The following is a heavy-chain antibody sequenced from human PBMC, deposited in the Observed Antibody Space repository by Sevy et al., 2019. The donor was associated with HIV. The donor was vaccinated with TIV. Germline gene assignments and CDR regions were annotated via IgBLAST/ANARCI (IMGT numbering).Heavy chain of an antibody. D-gene: IGHD1-26*01. CDR3: VRALLKADSL. Sequence: GGSLRLSCAASGFNIRTHWMLWVRQAPGKGLEWVANINGDGSTKYYLDSVKSRFTISRDNAENSLFLQMNSLRVEDTAVYYCVRALLKADSLWGQGTLVTVSS. V-gene: IGHV3-7*01. CDR1: GFNIRTHW. J-gene: IGHJ4*02. CDR2: INGDGSTK.